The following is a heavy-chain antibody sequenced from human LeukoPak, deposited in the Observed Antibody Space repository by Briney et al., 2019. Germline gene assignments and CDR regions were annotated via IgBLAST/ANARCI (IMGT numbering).Heavy chain of an antibody. CDR2: IYPGDSDT. CDR3: ARHNLGDSSSWYFDY. CDR1: GSIFTTYW. D-gene: IGHD6-13*01. V-gene: IGHV5-51*01. J-gene: IGHJ4*02. Sequence: GASLKISCKGSGSIFTTYWIGWVRQLPGKGLEWMGIIYPGDSDTRYSPSFQGQVTISADKSISTAYLQWSSLKAADTAIYYCARHNLGDSSSWYFDYWGQGTLVTVSS.